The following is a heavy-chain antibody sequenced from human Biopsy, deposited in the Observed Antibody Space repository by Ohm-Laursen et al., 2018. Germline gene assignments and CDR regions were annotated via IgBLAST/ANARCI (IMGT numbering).Heavy chain of an antibody. D-gene: IGHD5-18*01. CDR2: IFYDGSNT. Sequence: SLRLSCTASGFTFNNYGMQWVRQAPGKGLEWVAFIFYDGSNTYYADSVKGRSTISRDNSRDTLYLQMSSLRAEDTAVYYCAKDRYNYTPIGGFSMDVWGQGTTVTVSS. CDR3: AKDRYNYTPIGGFSMDV. J-gene: IGHJ6*02. V-gene: IGHV3-30*18. CDR1: GFTFNNYG.